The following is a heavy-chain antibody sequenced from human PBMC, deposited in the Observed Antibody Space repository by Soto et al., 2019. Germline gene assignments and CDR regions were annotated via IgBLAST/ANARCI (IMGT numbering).Heavy chain of an antibody. CDR2: IIPIFGTA. CDR3: AEGPLGGSSTYYYGMDV. CDR1: GGTFSSYA. Sequence: QVQLVQSGAEVKKPGSSVKVSCKASGGTFSSYAISWVRQAPGQGLEWMGGIIPIFGTANYAQKFQGRVTITADESTSTAYMELSSLRSEDTAVYYWAEGPLGGSSTYYYGMDVWGQGTTVTVS. V-gene: IGHV1-69*01. J-gene: IGHJ6*02. D-gene: IGHD2-2*01.